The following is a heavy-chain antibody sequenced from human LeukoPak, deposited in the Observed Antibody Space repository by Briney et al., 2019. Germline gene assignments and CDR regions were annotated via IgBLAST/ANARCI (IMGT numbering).Heavy chain of an antibody. D-gene: IGHD4-23*01. CDR2: IYYSGST. CDR3: ARLGGGNSRYYYYYYMDV. J-gene: IGHJ6*03. CDR1: GGSISSSSYY. V-gene: IGHV4-39*01. Sequence: SETLSLTCTVSGGSISSSSYYWGWIRQPPGKGLEWIGSIYYSGSTYYNPSLKSRVTISVDTSKNQFSLKLSTVTAADTAVYYCARLGGGNSRYYYYYYMDVWGKGTTVTVSS.